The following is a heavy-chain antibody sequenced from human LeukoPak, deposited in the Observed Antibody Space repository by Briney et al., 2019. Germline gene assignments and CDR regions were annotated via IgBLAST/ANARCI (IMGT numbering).Heavy chain of an antibody. CDR2: TYYRSNWYN. D-gene: IGHD2-15*01. Sequence: SQTLSLTCAISGDSVSTNSAAWNWIRQSPSRGLEWLGRTYYRSNWYNDYAVSVKSRITINPDTSKNQFSLQLNSVAPEDTALYYCARDGGHGNSFDYWGQGTLVTVSS. CDR1: GDSVSTNSAA. CDR3: ARDGGHGNSFDY. V-gene: IGHV6-1*01. J-gene: IGHJ4*02.